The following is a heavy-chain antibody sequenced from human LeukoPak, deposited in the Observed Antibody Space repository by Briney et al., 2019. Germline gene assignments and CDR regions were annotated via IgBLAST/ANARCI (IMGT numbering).Heavy chain of an antibody. CDR1: GFTFNSYE. J-gene: IGHJ5*02. CDR3: ARALWTGAYYDPASWFDP. D-gene: IGHD3-22*01. CDR2: ISSSGSTI. Sequence: PGGSLRLSCAASGFTFNSYEMNWVRQAPGKGLEWLSYISSSGSTIYYADSVKGRFTISRDNAKNSLYLQMNSLRAEDTAVYYCARALWTGAYYDPASWFDPWGQGTLVTVSS. V-gene: IGHV3-48*03.